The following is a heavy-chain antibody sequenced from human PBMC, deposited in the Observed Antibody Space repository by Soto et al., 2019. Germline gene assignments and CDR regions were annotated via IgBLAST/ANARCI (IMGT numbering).Heavy chain of an antibody. V-gene: IGHV2-5*02. J-gene: IGHJ4*02. CDR3: AHRGLRGVFGLVTTTAIYFDF. Sequence: QITLNESGPTVVKPTETLTLTCTFSGFSLTTSGVGVGWVRQSPGKAPERLAFIYWDDDKHYSTSLKSRLTITKDTSKNQVILTMANVDPADTATYYCAHRGLRGVFGLVTTTAIYFDFWGQGTPVVVSS. D-gene: IGHD3-3*01. CDR2: IYWDDDK. CDR1: GFSLTTSGVG.